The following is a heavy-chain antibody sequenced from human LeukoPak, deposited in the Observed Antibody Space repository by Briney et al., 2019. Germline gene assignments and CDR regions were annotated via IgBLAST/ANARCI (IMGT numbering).Heavy chain of an antibody. Sequence: ASVKVSCKVSGYTLTELSMHWVRQAPGKGLEWMGGFDPEDGETIYAQKFQGRVTMTEDTSTDTAYMELSSLRSEDTAVYYCATLDGGPLYCSGGSRSRYNWFDPWGQGTLVTVSS. J-gene: IGHJ5*02. CDR2: FDPEDGET. D-gene: IGHD2-15*01. CDR1: GYTLTELS. V-gene: IGHV1-24*01. CDR3: ATLDGGPLYCSGGSRSRYNWFDP.